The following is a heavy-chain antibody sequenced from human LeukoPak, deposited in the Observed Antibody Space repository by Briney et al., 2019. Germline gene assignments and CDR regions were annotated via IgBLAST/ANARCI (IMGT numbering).Heavy chain of an antibody. CDR3: ATTGLSYDILTGYSGHGMGV. Sequence: SETLSLTCTVSGGSFSNYFRGWIRQPPGRGLEWIGYVHNSGSTTYNPSLKSRGTIVLDTSRNQFSLRLSSVTAADAAVYYCATTGLSYDILTGYSGHGMGVWGQGSTVTVSS. V-gene: IGHV4-59*12. J-gene: IGHJ6*02. CDR1: GGSFSNYF. D-gene: IGHD3-9*01. CDR2: VHNSGST.